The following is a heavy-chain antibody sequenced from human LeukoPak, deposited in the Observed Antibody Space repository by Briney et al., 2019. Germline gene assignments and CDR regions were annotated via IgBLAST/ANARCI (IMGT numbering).Heavy chain of an antibody. V-gene: IGHV4-31*03. CDR3: GRDLVYGRGYDY. D-gene: IGHD3-10*02. Sequence: PSETLSLTCTVFGGSFSSGDYYWGWIRQHPGKGLEWIGYISYSGSTYYNPSLQSRITISVDTSKTQFSLKLTSVTAADTAVYYGGRDLVYGRGYDYWGQGSLVTVSS. CDR2: ISYSGST. CDR1: GGSFSSGDYY. J-gene: IGHJ4*02.